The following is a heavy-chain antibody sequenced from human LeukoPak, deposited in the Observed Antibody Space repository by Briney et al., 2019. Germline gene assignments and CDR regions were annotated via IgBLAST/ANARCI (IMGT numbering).Heavy chain of an antibody. CDR1: GGSISSYY. CDR3: ARDLGVRGPNWFDP. Sequence: PSETLSLTCTVSGGSISSYYWSWIRQPPGKGLEWIGYIYYSGSTNYNPSLKSRVTISVDTSKNQFSLKLSSVTAADTAVYYCARDLGVRGPNWFDPWGQGTLVTVSS. V-gene: IGHV4-59*12. D-gene: IGHD2-15*01. J-gene: IGHJ5*02. CDR2: IYYSGST.